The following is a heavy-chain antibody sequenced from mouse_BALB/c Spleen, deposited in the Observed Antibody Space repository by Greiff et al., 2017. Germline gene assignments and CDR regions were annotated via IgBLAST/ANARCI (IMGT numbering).Heavy chain of an antibody. V-gene: IGHV5-4*02. CDR3: ARGNRYPYDAMDY. J-gene: IGHJ4*01. CDR1: GFTFSDYY. CDR2: ISDGGSYT. Sequence: VQLVESGGGLVKPGGSLKLSCAASGFTFSDYYMYWVRQSPDKRLEWVATISDGGSYTSYPDSVKGLFTISRDNAKNHLYLQMSSLKSEDTAMYYCARGNRYPYDAMDYWGQGTSVTGSS. D-gene: IGHD2-14*01.